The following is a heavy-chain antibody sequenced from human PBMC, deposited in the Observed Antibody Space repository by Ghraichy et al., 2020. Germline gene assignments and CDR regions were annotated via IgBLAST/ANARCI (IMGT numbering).Heavy chain of an antibody. V-gene: IGHV4-31*03. J-gene: IGHJ3*02. CDR3: ASMYYYDSSRNAFDI. CDR2: IYYSGST. D-gene: IGHD3-22*01. Sequence: SETLSLTCTVSGGSISSGGYYWSWIRQHPGKGLEWIGYIYYSGSTYYNPSLKSRVTISVDTSKNQFSLKLSSVTAADTAVYYCASMYYYDSSRNAFDIWGQGTMVTVSS. CDR1: GGSISSGGYY.